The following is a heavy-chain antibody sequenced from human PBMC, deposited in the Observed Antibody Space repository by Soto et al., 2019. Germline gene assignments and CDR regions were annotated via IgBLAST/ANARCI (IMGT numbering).Heavy chain of an antibody. J-gene: IGHJ6*02. CDR3: AKGSSGSYLGYYYYNGMDV. CDR1: GFTFSNYG. CDR2: ISYDGSDI. Sequence: QVQLVESGGGVVQPGRSLRLSCASSGFTFSNYGMHWVRQAPGRGLEWVAVISYDGSDINYADSVKGRFTVSRDNSWDKLYLQMSSLRAEDTAVYYCAKGSSGSYLGYYYYNGMDVWGQGTTVTVSS. D-gene: IGHD3-10*01. V-gene: IGHV3-30*18.